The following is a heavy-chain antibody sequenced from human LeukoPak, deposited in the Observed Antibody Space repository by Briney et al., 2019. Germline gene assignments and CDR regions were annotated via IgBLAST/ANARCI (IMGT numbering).Heavy chain of an antibody. CDR2: MNPNSGNT. CDR3: ARARYCSSNSCSSWFDP. V-gene: IGHV1-8*03. J-gene: IGHJ5*02. Sequence: ASVKVSCKASGYTFTSYDINWVRQATGQGLEWMGWMNPNSGNTGYAQKFQGRVTITRNTSISTAYMELSSLRSEDTAVYYCARARYCSSNSCSSWFDPWGQGTLVTVSS. CDR1: GYTFTSYD. D-gene: IGHD2-2*01.